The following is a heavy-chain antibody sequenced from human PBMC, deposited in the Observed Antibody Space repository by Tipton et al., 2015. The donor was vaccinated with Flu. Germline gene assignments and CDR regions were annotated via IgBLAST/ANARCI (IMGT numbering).Heavy chain of an antibody. V-gene: IGHV4-4*07. D-gene: IGHD1-26*01. Sequence: TLSLTCTVSGGSISSYYWSWIRQPAGKGLEWIGRIYTSGSTNYNPSLQSRVTMSVDTSKNQFSLKLTSVSAADTAVYCCAKSGSYLEYLQHWGQGTLVTVSS. CDR3: AKSGSYLEYLQH. CDR1: GGSISSYY. J-gene: IGHJ1*01. CDR2: IYTSGST.